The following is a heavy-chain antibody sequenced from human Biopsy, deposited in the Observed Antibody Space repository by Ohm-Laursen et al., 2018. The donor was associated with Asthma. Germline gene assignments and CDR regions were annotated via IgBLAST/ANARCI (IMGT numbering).Heavy chain of an antibody. V-gene: IGHV3-53*01. CDR3: ARGDSSNWSHYYFDY. Sequence: SLRLSCAALGFAVSRDHMFWVRQAPGKGLEGVSVIYSGGTSHTADSVRGRFTISRDYSKNTLYLQMHSLRAEDTAVYYCARGDSSNWSHYYFDYWGQGTLVTVSS. J-gene: IGHJ4*02. CDR2: IYSGGTS. D-gene: IGHD3-22*01. CDR1: GFAVSRDH.